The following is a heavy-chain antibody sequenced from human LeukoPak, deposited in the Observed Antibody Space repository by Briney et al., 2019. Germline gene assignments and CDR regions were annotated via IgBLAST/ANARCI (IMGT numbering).Heavy chain of an antibody. J-gene: IGHJ4*02. CDR2: INQNRTEK. CDR1: GFTLSSYW. V-gene: IGHV3-7*03. Sequence: GGSLRLSCEASGFTLSSYWMSWVRQAPGRGLEWVANINQNRTEKNYVDSVKGRFTISRDAANDSLYLQMHSLSSDDTALYYCERVYRSGQGYWGQGSLVTVSS. CDR3: ERVYRSGQGY. D-gene: IGHD2-8*02.